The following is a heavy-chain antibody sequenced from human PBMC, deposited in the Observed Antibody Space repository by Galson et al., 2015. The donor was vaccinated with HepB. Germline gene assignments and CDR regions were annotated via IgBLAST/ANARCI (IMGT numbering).Heavy chain of an antibody. CDR2: IRSKTYGGTT. V-gene: IGHV3-49*03. D-gene: IGHD2-2*01. CDR3: SREIAFSFTSFHDY. Sequence: SLRLSCAASGFTFGDYAMSWFRQAPGKGLEWVGFIRSKTYGGTTEYAASVKGRFTISSDDSKSIAYLQMNNLKTEDTAVDCCSREIAFSFTSFHDYWGQGTLVTVSS. CDR1: GFTFGDYA. J-gene: IGHJ4*02.